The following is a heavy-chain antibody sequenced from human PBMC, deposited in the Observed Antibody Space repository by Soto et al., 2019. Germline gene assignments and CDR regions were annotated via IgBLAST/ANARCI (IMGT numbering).Heavy chain of an antibody. V-gene: IGHV1-69*01. Sequence: QVQLVQSGADVKKPGSSVKVSCQASGVTFSSETLGWVRQAPGQGLEWVGGIIPLIGTASYAQKFQGRVTITADESTSTVYMELSSLRSDDTAVYFCATELGENPASPFDAWGQGTLVTVSS. J-gene: IGHJ4*02. CDR3: ATELGENPASPFDA. CDR2: IIPLIGTA. D-gene: IGHD3-10*01. CDR1: GVTFSSET.